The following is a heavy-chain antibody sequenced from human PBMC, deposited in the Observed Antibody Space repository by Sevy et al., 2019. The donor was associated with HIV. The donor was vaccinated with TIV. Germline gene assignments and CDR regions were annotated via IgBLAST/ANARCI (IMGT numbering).Heavy chain of an antibody. CDR3: ASSGSSGGYFDY. J-gene: IGHJ4*02. CDR2: ISSSSSYI. V-gene: IGHV3-21*01. D-gene: IGHD6-6*01. CDR1: GFTFSSYS. Sequence: GGSLRFSCAASGFTFSSYSMNWVRQAPGKGLEWVSSISSSSSYIYYADSVKGRFTISRDNAKNSLYLQMNSLRAEDTAVYYCASSGSSGGYFDYWGQGTLVTVSS.